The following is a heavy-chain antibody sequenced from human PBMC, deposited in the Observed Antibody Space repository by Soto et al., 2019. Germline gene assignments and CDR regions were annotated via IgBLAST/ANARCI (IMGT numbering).Heavy chain of an antibody. Sequence: QITLKESGPTLVKPTPTLTLTCTFSGFSLTTSGVGVGWIRPPPGKALEWLALIDWDVDKRYSPSLKSRRTIPQETSKNQVVLTMTNMEPVDTATYYCAIPRGYMYGRYKWFDPWCQGTLGTVS. D-gene: IGHD5-18*01. CDR1: GFSLTTSGVG. CDR2: IDWDVDK. J-gene: IGHJ5*02. V-gene: IGHV2-5*02. CDR3: AIPRGYMYGRYKWFDP.